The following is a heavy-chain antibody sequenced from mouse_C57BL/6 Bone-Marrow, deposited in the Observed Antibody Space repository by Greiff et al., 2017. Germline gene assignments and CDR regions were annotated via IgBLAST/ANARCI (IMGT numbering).Heavy chain of an antibody. V-gene: IGHV4-1*01. D-gene: IGHD1-1*01. CDR1: GIDFSRYW. J-gene: IGHJ1*03. Sequence: VQLVESGGGLVQPGGSLKLSCAASGIDFSRYWMSWVRRAPGKGLEWIGEINPDSSTINYAPSLKDKFIISRDNAKNTLYLQMSKVRSEDTALYYCARPITTVVANWYFDVWGTGTTVTVSS. CDR2: INPDSSTI. CDR3: ARPITTVVANWYFDV.